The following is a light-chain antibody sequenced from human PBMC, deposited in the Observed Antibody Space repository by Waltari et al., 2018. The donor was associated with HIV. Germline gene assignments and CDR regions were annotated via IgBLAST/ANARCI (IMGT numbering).Light chain of an antibody. V-gene: IGLV1-44*01. J-gene: IGLJ3*02. CDR2: SNN. Sequence: QSVLTQPPSASGTPGQRVTISCSGSGTNIGSNDVNWYQQRPGRAPQLPIYSNNQRPSWVPDRFSGSKSGTSASLAISGLQSEDDADYYCAAWDDSLNGPMFGGGTKLTVL. CDR1: GTNIGSND. CDR3: AAWDDSLNGPM.